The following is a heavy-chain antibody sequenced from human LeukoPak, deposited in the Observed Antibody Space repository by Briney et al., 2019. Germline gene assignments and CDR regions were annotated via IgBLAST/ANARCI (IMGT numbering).Heavy chain of an antibody. D-gene: IGHD6-13*01. V-gene: IGHV4-59*08. CDR3: ARQNDGIGRSSLHDAFDI. CDR2: ISDSGST. J-gene: IGHJ3*02. Sequence: SETLSLTCTVSGDSISSYYWSWIRQPPGKGLEWIVFISDSGSTSFNPSLSSRLTISVDTSKNQISLKLRSVTAADTAVYYCARQNDGIGRSSLHDAFDIWGQGTMVTVSS. CDR1: GDSISSYY.